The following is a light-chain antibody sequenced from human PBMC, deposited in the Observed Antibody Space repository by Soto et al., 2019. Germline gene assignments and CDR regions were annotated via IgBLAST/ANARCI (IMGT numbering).Light chain of an antibody. J-gene: IGLJ3*02. CDR3: SSFTDTGTVM. CDR1: SSDVGAHHS. V-gene: IGLV2-14*03. CDR2: DVS. Sequence: QSAQTQPASVSGSPGQSFTIPCTGSSSDVGAHHSVSWYQQHPGKAPKLIIFDVSNRPSGVSNRFSGSKSGNTASLTISGLQPEDEANYYCSSFTDTGTVMFGGGTKLTVL.